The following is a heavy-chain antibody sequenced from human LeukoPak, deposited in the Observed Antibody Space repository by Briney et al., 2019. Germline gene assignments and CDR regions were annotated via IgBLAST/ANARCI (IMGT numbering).Heavy chain of an antibody. CDR2: IYYSGST. D-gene: IGHD6-25*01. V-gene: IGHV4-39*01. CDR3: ARHIYEAATPIDY. CDR1: GGSISSSSYY. J-gene: IGHJ4*02. Sequence: PSETLSLTCTVSGGSISSSSYYWGWIRQPPGKGLEWIGSIYYSGSTYYNPSLKSRVTISVDTSKNQFSLKLSSVTAADTAVYYCARHIYEAATPIDYWGQGTLVTVSS.